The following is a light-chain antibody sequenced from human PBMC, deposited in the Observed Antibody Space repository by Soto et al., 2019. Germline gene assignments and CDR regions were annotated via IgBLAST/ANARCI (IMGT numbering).Light chain of an antibody. V-gene: IGLV1-44*01. CDR3: AAWDDSLNGQV. J-gene: IGLJ1*01. CDR1: RSNIGTNT. CDR2: TNN. Sequence: SVLAQSPSASGTPGQRVTISCSGSRSNIGTNTVNWYQQLPGTAPKLLIYTNNERPSGVPDRFSGSKSGTSASLAISGLQSEDEADYYCAAWDDSLNGQVFGTGTKVTVL.